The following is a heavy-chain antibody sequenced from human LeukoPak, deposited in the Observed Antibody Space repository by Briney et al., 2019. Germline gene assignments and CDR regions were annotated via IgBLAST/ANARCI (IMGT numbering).Heavy chain of an antibody. D-gene: IGHD3-3*01. CDR1: GFTFSIYA. V-gene: IGHV3-23*01. Sequence: GGSLRLSCAASGFTFSIYAMSWVRQPPGKGLEWVSGISGSGGSTYYADSVKGRFTISRDNAKNSLYLQMNSLRAEDTAVYYCARDQLRFLEWLFPNYYYYGMDVWGQGTTVTVSS. CDR3: ARDQLRFLEWLFPNYYYYGMDV. CDR2: ISGSGGST. J-gene: IGHJ6*02.